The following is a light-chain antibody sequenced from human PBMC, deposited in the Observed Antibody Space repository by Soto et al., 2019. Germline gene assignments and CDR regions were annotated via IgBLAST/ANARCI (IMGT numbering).Light chain of an antibody. V-gene: IGLV2-8*01. J-gene: IGLJ1*01. CDR1: SSYVGSYNY. Sequence: QSALTQPLSACGSPGQSVAISCTGTSSYVGSYNYVSGYQQHPGQAPNLMIYEVNKRPSGVPDRFSGSKSGNTASLTVSGLQAEDDAHYDCSSYACSSNVFGTGTKLTVL. CDR3: SSYACSSNV. CDR2: EVN.